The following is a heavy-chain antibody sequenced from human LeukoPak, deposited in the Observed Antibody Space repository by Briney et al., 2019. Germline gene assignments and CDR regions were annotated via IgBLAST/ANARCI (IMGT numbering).Heavy chain of an antibody. V-gene: IGHV1-69*06. J-gene: IGHJ6*03. Sequence: GASVKVSCKASGGTFSSYAITWVRQAPTQGLEWMGGIIPIFGTANYAQKFQGRVTITADKSTSTAYMELSRLRSDDTAVYYCARGGGSQWLAYYYYMDVWGKGTTVTVSS. CDR1: GGTFSSYA. CDR2: IIPIFGTA. CDR3: ARGGGSQWLAYYYYMDV. D-gene: IGHD6-19*01.